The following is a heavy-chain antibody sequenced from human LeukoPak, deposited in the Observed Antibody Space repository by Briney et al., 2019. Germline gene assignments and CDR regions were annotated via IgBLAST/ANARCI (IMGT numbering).Heavy chain of an antibody. V-gene: IGHV3-21*05. D-gene: IGHD1-26*01. J-gene: IGHJ4*02. CDR1: EFTFSGYT. CDR2: ISPDSTEI. Sequence: GGSLRLSCAGAEFTFSGYTMNWFRQAPGKGLEWVSYISPDSTEIYYADSVKGRFTISRDNAKNSLYLQMNSLRAEDTAVYYCASGMRVGPNIWGQGTLVTVSS. CDR3: ASGMRVGPNI.